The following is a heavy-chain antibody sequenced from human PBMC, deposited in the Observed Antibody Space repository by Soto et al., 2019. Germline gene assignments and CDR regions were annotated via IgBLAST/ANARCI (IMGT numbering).Heavy chain of an antibody. J-gene: IGHJ6*03. CDR3: AGGEYYYYMDV. CDR2: IYHSGST. D-gene: IGHD1-26*01. CDR1: GGSISSYY. V-gene: IGHV4-59*01. Sequence: TSETLSLTCTVSGGSISSYYWTWIRQPPGKGLEWIGYIYHSGSTNYNPSLKSRVSISVDTSKNQFSLKLSSVTAADTAVYYCAGGEYYYYMDVWGKGTTVTVSS.